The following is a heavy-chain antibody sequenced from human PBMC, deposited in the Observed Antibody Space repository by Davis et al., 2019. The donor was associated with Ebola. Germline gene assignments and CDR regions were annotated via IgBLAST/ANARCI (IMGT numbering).Heavy chain of an antibody. D-gene: IGHD6-6*01. V-gene: IGHV3-30*02. Sequence: GESLKISCAASGFTFTSYGMHWVRQAPGKGLEWVAFIRHDGSTRYYADSVKGRFTISRDNSKNTLYLQMNSLRAEDTAVYYCAKGGGTSSSDFRRTWGQGTLVTVSS. CDR2: IRHDGSTR. CDR1: GFTFTSYG. J-gene: IGHJ5*02. CDR3: AKGGGTSSSDFRRT.